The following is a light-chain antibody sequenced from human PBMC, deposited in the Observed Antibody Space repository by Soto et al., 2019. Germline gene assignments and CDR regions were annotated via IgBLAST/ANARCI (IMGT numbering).Light chain of an antibody. Sequence: QSALTQPASVSGSPGQSITISCTGTSSDIGRYDYVSWYQQFPGKAPKPVIYRVINRPSGVSDRFSGSKSGNSASLSISGLQPEDEASYFCGSYTSATTWVFGGGTKLTVL. CDR1: SSDIGRYDY. CDR2: RVI. CDR3: GSYTSATTWV. V-gene: IGLV2-14*03. J-gene: IGLJ3*02.